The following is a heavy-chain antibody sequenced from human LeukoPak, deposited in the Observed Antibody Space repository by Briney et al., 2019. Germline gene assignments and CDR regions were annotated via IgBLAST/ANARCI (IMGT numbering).Heavy chain of an antibody. D-gene: IGHD3-10*01. V-gene: IGHV4-59*01. CDR3: ARDLGGRLGSTNWFDP. CDR1: GGSISSYY. CDR2: IYYSGST. J-gene: IGHJ5*02. Sequence: SETLSLTCTVSGGSISSYYWSWIRQPPGKGLEWTGYIYYSGSTNYNPSLKSRVTISVDTSKNQFSLKLSSVTAADTAVYYCARDLGGRLGSTNWFDPWGQGTLVTVSS.